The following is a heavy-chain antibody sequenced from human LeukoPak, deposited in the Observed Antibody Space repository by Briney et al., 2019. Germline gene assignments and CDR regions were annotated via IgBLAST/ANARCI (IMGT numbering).Heavy chain of an antibody. J-gene: IGHJ6*02. Sequence: SVKVSCKASGGTFSSYAISWVRQAPGQGLEWMGEIIPIFGTANYAQKFQGRVTITADESTSTAYMELSSLRSEDTAVYYCASDRSGTSLPYYYGMDVWGQGTTVTVSS. V-gene: IGHV1-69*13. CDR1: GGTFSSYA. CDR2: IIPIFGTA. D-gene: IGHD1-26*01. CDR3: ASDRSGTSLPYYYGMDV.